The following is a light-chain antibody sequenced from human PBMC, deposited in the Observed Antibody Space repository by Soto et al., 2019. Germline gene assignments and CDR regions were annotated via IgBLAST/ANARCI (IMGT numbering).Light chain of an antibody. V-gene: IGLV1-40*01. J-gene: IGLJ1*01. CDR1: SSNIGSDYD. Sequence: QSVLTQPPSVSGAPGQRVTISCTGSSSNIGSDYDVHWYHQLPGTAPRLLIYATNNLPSGVPDRFSGSKSGTSASLAITGLQAEDEAEYYCQTYDTRLNGFYVFGSGTKVTVL. CDR3: QTYDTRLNGFYV. CDR2: ATN.